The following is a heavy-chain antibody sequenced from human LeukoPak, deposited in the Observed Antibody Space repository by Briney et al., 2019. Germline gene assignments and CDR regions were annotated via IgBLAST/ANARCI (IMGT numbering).Heavy chain of an antibody. CDR3: ARGPDGYNSHFDY. Sequence: GESLKISCAASGFSFSDAWMTWVRQAPGKGLEWVAVIYYDGSKKYYADSVEGRFTISRDNSKNTLYLHMKSLRVEDTAVYYCARGPDGYNSHFDYWGQGTLVTVSS. CDR1: GFSFSDAW. V-gene: IGHV3-30-3*01. J-gene: IGHJ4*02. CDR2: IYYDGSKK. D-gene: IGHD5-24*01.